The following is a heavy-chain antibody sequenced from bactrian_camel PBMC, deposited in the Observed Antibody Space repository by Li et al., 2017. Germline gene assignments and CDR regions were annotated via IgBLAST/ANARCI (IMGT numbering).Heavy chain of an antibody. CDR2: INSGGGST. CDR1: GSTSMNWW. V-gene: IGHV3S1*01. Sequence: HVQLVESGGGLVQPGGSLRLSCSAGGSTSMNWWMGWVRQAPGKGLEWVSAINSGGGSTYYAGSVKGRFTLSRDNAKSTLYLQLNSLKTEDTAMYYCVKGPLNYYAMDYWGEGTQVTVS. J-gene: IGHJ7*01.